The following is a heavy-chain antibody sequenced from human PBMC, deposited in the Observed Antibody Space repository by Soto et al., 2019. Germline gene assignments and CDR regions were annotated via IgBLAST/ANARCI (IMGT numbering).Heavy chain of an antibody. CDR1: GGSLSGYY. V-gene: IGHV4-34*01. CDR2: INHSGST. J-gene: IGHJ5*02. Sequence: PSGTLSLTCAVYGGSLSGYYWSWIRQPPGKGMEWIGEINHSGSTNYNLSLKSRVTISVDTSKNQFSLKLSSVTAADTAVYYCARVFLGSRRPPEYNWFDPWGQGTPVTVSS. CDR3: ARVFLGSRRPPEYNWFDP. D-gene: IGHD1-26*01.